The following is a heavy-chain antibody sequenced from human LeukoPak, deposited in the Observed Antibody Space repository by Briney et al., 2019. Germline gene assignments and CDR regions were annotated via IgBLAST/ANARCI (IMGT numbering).Heavy chain of an antibody. CDR1: GFTFSDYY. J-gene: IGHJ4*02. D-gene: IGHD3-10*01. CDR2: ISSSGRTM. CDR3: ARESGLTMVRGTFDY. Sequence: GGSLRLSCAASGFTFSDYYMSWIRQAPGKGLEWVSYISSSGRTMYYADSVKGRFTFSRDNAKNSLYPQMNSLRAEDTAVYYCARESGLTMVRGTFDYWGQGTLVTVSS. V-gene: IGHV3-11*04.